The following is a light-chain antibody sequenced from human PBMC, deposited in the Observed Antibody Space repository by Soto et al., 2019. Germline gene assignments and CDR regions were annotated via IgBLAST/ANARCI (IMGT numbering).Light chain of an antibody. J-gene: IGLJ1*01. V-gene: IGLV2-23*01. CDR3: CSYVGATTYV. CDR1: SSTVGGFNV. CDR2: EGI. Sequence: QSALTQPASVSGSPGQSITISCTRTSSTVGGFNVVSWHQQHPGKAPKVIIYEGIERPSGVSNRFSGSNSGSTASLTISGLQAEDEADYYCCSYVGATTYVFGTGTKVTVL.